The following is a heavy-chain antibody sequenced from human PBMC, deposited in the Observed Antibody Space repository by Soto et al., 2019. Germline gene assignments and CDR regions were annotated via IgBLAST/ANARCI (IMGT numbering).Heavy chain of an antibody. CDR3: ARGERLYYFYSGMDV. V-gene: IGHV1-3*04. CDR2: INTGNGNT. Sequence: QVQLVQSGAEVKKPGASVKVSCKASGYNFSTYALLWVRQAPGQGLEWMGGINTGNGNTKYSQKLQGRVTMTRDTSASTAFLELSSLNSEDTAVYYCARGERLYYFYSGMDVWGQGSTVTVSS. D-gene: IGHD3-3*01. CDR1: GYNFSTYA. J-gene: IGHJ6*02.